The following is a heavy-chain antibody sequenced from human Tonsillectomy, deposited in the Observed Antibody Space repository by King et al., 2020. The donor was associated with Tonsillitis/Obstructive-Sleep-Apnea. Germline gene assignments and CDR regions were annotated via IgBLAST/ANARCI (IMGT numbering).Heavy chain of an antibody. D-gene: IGHD2-2*01. CDR1: GYTFTGYY. V-gene: IGHV1-2*02. Sequence: VQLVESGAEVKKPGASVKVSCKASGYTFTGYYMHWVRQAPGQGLEWMGWINPNSGGPNYAQKFQGRVTMTRDTSISTAYMELSRLRSDDTAVYYCARDGGVYCSSTSCYSLNWFDPWGQGTLVTVSS. CDR3: ARDGGVYCSSTSCYSLNWFDP. CDR2: INPNSGGP. J-gene: IGHJ5*02.